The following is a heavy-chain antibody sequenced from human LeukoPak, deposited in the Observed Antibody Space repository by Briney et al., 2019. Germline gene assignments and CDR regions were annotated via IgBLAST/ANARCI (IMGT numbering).Heavy chain of an antibody. D-gene: IGHD6-19*01. Sequence: GGSLRLSCAASGFTVSDNYMSWVRQAPGKGLEWVSVFYSGGSTYYADSVKGRFTILRDNSKNKVYLQMNSLKGEETGVYFCARESSGNGRDVWGQGTTVTVSS. J-gene: IGHJ6*02. CDR2: FYSGGST. CDR3: ARESSGNGRDV. V-gene: IGHV3-66*01. CDR1: GFTVSDNY.